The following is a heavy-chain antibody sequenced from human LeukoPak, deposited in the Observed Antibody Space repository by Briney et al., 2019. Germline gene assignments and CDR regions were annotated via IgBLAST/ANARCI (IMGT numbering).Heavy chain of an antibody. V-gene: IGHV3-21*01. D-gene: IGHD2-15*01. J-gene: IGHJ6*03. CDR3: ARAAKVGYCSGGSCYTYYYYYMDV. Sequence: PGGSLRLSCAASGFTFSSYSMNWVRQAPGKGLEWVSSISSSSSYIHYADSVKGRFTISRDNAKNSLYLQMNSLRAEDTAVYYCARAAKVGYCSGGSCYTYYYYYMDVWGKGTTVTVSS. CDR1: GFTFSSYS. CDR2: ISSSSSYI.